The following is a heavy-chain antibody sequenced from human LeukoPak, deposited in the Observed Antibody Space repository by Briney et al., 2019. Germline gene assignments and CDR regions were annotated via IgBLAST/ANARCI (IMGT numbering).Heavy chain of an antibody. CDR3: ARDPRGYGGG. Sequence: AGGSLRLSCAASGFTFSSYSMNWVRQAPGKGLEWVSSISSSSSYIYYADSVKGRFTISRDNAKNSLYLQMNSLRAEDTAVYYCARDPRGYGGGGGQGTLVTVSP. CDR2: ISSSSSYI. J-gene: IGHJ4*02. CDR1: GFTFSSYS. V-gene: IGHV3-21*01. D-gene: IGHD5-18*01.